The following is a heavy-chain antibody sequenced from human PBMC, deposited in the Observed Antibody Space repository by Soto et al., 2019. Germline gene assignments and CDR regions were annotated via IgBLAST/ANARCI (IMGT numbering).Heavy chain of an antibody. CDR3: AKSRVKFYYDSSGWSFDY. CDR2: ISGSGGST. J-gene: IGHJ4*02. D-gene: IGHD3-22*01. Sequence: PGGSLRLSCAASGFTFSSYAMSWVRQAPGKGLEWVSAISGSGGSTYYADSVKGRFTISRDNSKNTLYLQMNSLRAEDTAVYYCAKSRVKFYYDSSGWSFDYWGQGTLVTVSS. V-gene: IGHV3-23*01. CDR1: GFTFSSYA.